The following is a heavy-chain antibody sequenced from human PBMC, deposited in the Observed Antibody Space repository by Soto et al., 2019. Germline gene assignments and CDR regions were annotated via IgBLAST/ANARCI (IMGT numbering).Heavy chain of an antibody. CDR3: ARDRGYSYGYFDP. CDR2: IYHSGST. D-gene: IGHD5-18*01. V-gene: IGHV4-30-2*01. J-gene: IGHJ5*02. CDR1: GGSISSGGYS. Sequence: PSETLSLTCAVSGGSISSGGYSWSWTRQPPGKGLEWIGYIYHSGSTYYNPSLKSRVTISVDRSKNQFSLKLSSVTAADTAVYYCARDRGYSYGYFDPWGQGALVTVSS.